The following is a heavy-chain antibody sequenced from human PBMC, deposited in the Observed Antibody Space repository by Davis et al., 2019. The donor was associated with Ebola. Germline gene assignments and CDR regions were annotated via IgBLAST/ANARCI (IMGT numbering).Heavy chain of an antibody. J-gene: IGHJ3*02. CDR2: IFHNGNT. CDR3: VRDSSGDAFDM. V-gene: IGHV4-31*03. Sequence: PSESLSLTCTVSAGSTTSGGYYWSWTRHLPGKGLEWIGYIFHNGNTNYNPSLESRVTISIDTSKNRVSLKLSSVTAADTALYYCVRDSSGDAFDMWGQGTTVTVSS. CDR1: AGSTTSGGYY.